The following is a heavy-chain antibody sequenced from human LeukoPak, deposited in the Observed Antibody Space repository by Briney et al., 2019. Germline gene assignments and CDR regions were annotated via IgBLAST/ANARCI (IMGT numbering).Heavy chain of an antibody. CDR3: AKDRLAVTNPLSGGIRFYGMDV. J-gene: IGHJ6*02. CDR1: GFTFSSYG. CDR2: ISYDGSNK. Sequence: GGSLRLSCAASGFTFSSYGVHWVRQAPGKGLEWVAVISYDGSNKYYADSVKGRFTISRDNSKNTLYLQMNSLRAEDTAVYYCAKDRLAVTNPLSGGIRFYGMDVWGQGTTVTVSS. D-gene: IGHD4-17*01. V-gene: IGHV3-30*18.